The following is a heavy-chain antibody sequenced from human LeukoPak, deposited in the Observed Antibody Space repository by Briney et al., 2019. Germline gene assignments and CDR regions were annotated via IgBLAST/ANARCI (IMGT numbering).Heavy chain of an antibody. CDR1: GGSIGSYY. Sequence: SETLSLTCTVSGGSIGSYYWSWIRQPAGKGLEWIGRTYTSGGTVYNPSLKSRVTMSVDTSKNQFSLKLSSVTAADTAVYYCARGVFYYDTSGRGYYFDYWGQGTLVTVSS. J-gene: IGHJ4*02. CDR2: TYTSGGT. CDR3: ARGVFYYDTSGRGYYFDY. V-gene: IGHV4-4*07. D-gene: IGHD3-22*01.